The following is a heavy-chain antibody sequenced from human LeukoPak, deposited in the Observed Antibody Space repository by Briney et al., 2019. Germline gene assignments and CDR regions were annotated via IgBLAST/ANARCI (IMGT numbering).Heavy chain of an antibody. J-gene: IGHJ4*02. CDR2: ISSSGGGT. CDR1: GFTFSSYA. Sequence: GGSLRLSCAASGFTFSSYAMSWARQAPGKGLEWVSTISSSGGGTYYADSVKGRFTISRDNSKNTLYLQMNSLRAEDTAVYYCAKDQSVVITSVGDYWGQGTLVTVSS. D-gene: IGHD3-22*01. V-gene: IGHV3-23*01. CDR3: AKDQSVVITSVGDY.